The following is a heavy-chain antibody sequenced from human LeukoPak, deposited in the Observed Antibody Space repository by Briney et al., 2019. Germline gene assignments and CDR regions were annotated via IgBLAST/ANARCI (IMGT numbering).Heavy chain of an antibody. CDR3: AREHRYYMDV. V-gene: IGHV3-48*04. CDR2: ISSSSSTI. CDR1: GFTFSSYA. J-gene: IGHJ6*03. Sequence: GGSLRLSCAASGFTFSSYAMSWVRQAPGKGLEWVSYISSSSSTIYYADSVKGRFTISRDNAKNSLYLQMNSLRAEDTAVYYCAREHRYYMDVWGKGTTVTVSS.